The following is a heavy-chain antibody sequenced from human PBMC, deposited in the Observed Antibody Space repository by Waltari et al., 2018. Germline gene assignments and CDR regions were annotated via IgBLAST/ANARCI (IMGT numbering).Heavy chain of an antibody. CDR1: GFTFSSYA. Sequence: EVQLLESGGGLVQPGGSLRLSCAASGFTFSSYAMSWVRQAPGKGLEWVSAISGSGGSTYYADSVKGRFTISRDNSKNTLYLQMNSLRAEDTALYYCAKGEELRYYYYGMDVWGQGTTVTVSS. V-gene: IGHV3-23*01. CDR3: AKGEELRYYYYGMDV. CDR2: ISGSGGST. D-gene: IGHD1-7*01. J-gene: IGHJ6*02.